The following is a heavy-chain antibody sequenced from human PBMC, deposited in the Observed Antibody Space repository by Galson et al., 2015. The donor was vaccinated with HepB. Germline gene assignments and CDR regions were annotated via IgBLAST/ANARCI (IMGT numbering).Heavy chain of an antibody. D-gene: IGHD5-18*01. Sequence: SLRLSCAASGFTFSGSAIHWVRQAPGKGPEWVGRIRSKGSNYATLYVLSLKGRFTISRDDSKNMAYLYMESLSIEDTAVYYCSRLGDFSGYSSAWGQGTLVTVSS. V-gene: IGHV3-73*01. CDR2: IRSKGSNYAT. CDR1: GFTFSGSA. J-gene: IGHJ4*02. CDR3: SRLGDFSGYSSA.